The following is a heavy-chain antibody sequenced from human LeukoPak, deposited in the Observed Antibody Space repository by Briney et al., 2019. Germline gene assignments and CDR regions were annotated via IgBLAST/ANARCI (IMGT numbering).Heavy chain of an antibody. CDR1: GGTFSSYA. Sequence: ASVKVSCKASGGTFSSYAISWVRQAPGQGLEWMGGIIPIFGTANYAQKFQGRVTITADESTSTAYMELSSLRSEDTAVYYCARAVRPYCSSTSCRFSYMDVWGKGTTVTVSS. CDR3: ARAVRPYCSSTSCRFSYMDV. V-gene: IGHV1-69*13. CDR2: IIPIFGTA. J-gene: IGHJ6*03. D-gene: IGHD2-2*01.